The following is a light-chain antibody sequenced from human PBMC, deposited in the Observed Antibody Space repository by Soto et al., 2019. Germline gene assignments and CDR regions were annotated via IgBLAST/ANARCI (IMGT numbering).Light chain of an antibody. J-gene: IGKJ1*01. V-gene: IGKV1-39*01. CDR3: QPYNSYPT. CDR1: QSISSY. CDR2: AAS. Sequence: DIQMTQSPSSLSASVGDRVTITCRASQSISSYLNWYQQKPGKAPKLLIYAASSLQSGVPSRFSGSGCGTEFTLPIRRLQPDDIATYYRQPYNSYPTFGQGTKVDIK.